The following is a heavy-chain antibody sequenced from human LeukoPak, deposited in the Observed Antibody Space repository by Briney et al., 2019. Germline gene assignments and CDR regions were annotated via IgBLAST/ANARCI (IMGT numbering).Heavy chain of an antibody. D-gene: IGHD3-22*01. CDR3: ARAGGYYYDSSGYYNNFDY. J-gene: IGHJ4*02. Sequence: ASVKVSCKASGYTFTSYAMNWVRQAPGQGLEWMGWINTNTGNPTYAQGFTGRFVFSLDTSVSTAYLQISSLKAEDTAVYYCARAGGYYYDSSGYYNNFDYWGQGTLVTVSS. CDR1: GYTFTSYA. V-gene: IGHV7-4-1*02. CDR2: INTNTGNP.